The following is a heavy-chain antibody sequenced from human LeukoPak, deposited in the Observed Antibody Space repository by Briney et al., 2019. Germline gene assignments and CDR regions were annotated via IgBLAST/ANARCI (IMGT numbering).Heavy chain of an antibody. J-gene: IGHJ4*02. Sequence: KPSETLSFTCTVSGGSISSYYWSWIRQPAGKGLEWIGRIYTSGSTNYNPSLKSRVTMSVDTSKNQFPLKLSSVTAADTAVYYCARASSVADHQYYFDYWGQGTLVTVPS. V-gene: IGHV4-4*07. D-gene: IGHD6-19*01. CDR2: IYTSGST. CDR3: ARASSVADHQYYFDY. CDR1: GGSISSYY.